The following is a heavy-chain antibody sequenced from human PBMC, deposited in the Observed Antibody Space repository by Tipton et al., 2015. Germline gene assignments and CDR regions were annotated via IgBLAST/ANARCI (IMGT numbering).Heavy chain of an antibody. CDR3: ACQDYDSLTRDYQTVDY. D-gene: IGHD3-9*01. CDR1: AYSISSDYY. CDR2: ISHSGNT. J-gene: IGHJ4*02. Sequence: LRLSCAVSAYSISSDYYWGWIRQPPGKGLEWIGSISHSGNTYYNPSLKSRVTMSRDTSKNQFSLKLTSVTAADTAVYYCACQDYDSLTRDYQTVDYWGQGTLFTVSS. V-gene: IGHV4-38-2*01.